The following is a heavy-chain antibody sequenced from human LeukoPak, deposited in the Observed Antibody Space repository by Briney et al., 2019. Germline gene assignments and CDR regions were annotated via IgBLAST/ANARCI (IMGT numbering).Heavy chain of an antibody. V-gene: IGHV1-46*01. J-gene: IGHJ4*02. Sequence: GASVTVSCKASGYTFTSYYMHCVRQAPGQGLEWMGIINPSGGSTSYAQKFQGRVTMTRDTSTSTVYMELSSLRSEDTAVYYCAREGIVGAIDYWGQGTLVTVSS. CDR1: GYTFTSYY. CDR2: INPSGGST. D-gene: IGHD1-26*01. CDR3: AREGIVGAIDY.